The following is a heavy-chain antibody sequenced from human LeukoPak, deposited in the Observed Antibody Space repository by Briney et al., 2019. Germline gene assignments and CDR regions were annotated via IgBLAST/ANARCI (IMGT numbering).Heavy chain of an antibody. V-gene: IGHV3-23*01. CDR3: AKDPPSGIAAAGDTANFDY. CDR2: ISGSGGST. CDR1: GFTFSSYA. Sequence: PGGSLRLSCAASGFTFSSYAMSWVRQAPGKGREWVSAISGSGGSTYYADPVKGRFTISRDNSNNTLYLQMNSLRAEDTAVYYCAKDPPSGIAAAGDTANFDYWGQGTLVTVSS. D-gene: IGHD6-13*01. J-gene: IGHJ4*02.